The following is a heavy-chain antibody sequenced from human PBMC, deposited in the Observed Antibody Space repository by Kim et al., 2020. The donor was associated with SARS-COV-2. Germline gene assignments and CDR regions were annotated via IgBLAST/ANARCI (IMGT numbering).Heavy chain of an antibody. Sequence: ASVKVSCKVSGYTLTELSMHWVRQAPGKGLEWMGGFDPEDGETIYAQKFQGRVTMTEDTSTDTAYMELSSLRSEDTAVYYCATDRYSDYYDSSGPNHDAFDIWGQGTMVTVSS. CDR2: FDPEDGET. J-gene: IGHJ3*02. CDR1: GYTLTELS. V-gene: IGHV1-24*01. D-gene: IGHD3-22*01. CDR3: ATDRYSDYYDSSGPNHDAFDI.